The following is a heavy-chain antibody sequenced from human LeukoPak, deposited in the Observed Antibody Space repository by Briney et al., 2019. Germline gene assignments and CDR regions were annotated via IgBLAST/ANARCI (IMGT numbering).Heavy chain of an antibody. J-gene: IGHJ6*02. V-gene: IGHV4-34*01. CDR3: ARDSSWYGYYYGMDV. CDR1: GGSFSGYY. CDR2: INHSGST. Sequence: SETLSLTCAVYGGSFSGYYWSWIRQPPGKGLEWIGEINHSGSTNYNPSLKSRVTISVDTSKNQFSLKLSSVTAADTAVYYCARDSSWYGYYYGMDVWGQGTTVTVSS. D-gene: IGHD6-13*01.